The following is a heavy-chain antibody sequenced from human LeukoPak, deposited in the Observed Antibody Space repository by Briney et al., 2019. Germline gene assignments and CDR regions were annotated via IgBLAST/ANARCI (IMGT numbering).Heavy chain of an antibody. CDR1: GLTVSSNY. CDR2: ICSGGST. J-gene: IGHJ5*02. Sequence: GGSLRLSCAASGLTVSSNYMSWVRQAPGKGLEWVSVICSGGSTYYADSVKGRFTISRDNSKNTLYLQMNSLRAEDTAVYYCARVNRDVWGSYGFDPWGQGTLVTVSS. V-gene: IGHV3-53*01. D-gene: IGHD3-16*01. CDR3: ARVNRDVWGSYGFDP.